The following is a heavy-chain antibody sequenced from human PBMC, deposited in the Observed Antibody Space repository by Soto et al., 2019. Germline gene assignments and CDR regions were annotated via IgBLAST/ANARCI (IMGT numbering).Heavy chain of an antibody. J-gene: IGHJ6*02. Sequence: GESLKISCQGSGYRFSSYWIAWVRQMPGKGLEWMGIIYPGDSDTIYSPSFQGQVTFSVDKSTSTTYLQWSSLKASDTAMYYCARQGSNGAYYYYGMDVWGQGTTVTVSS. CDR3: ARQGSNGAYYYYGMDV. D-gene: IGHD2-8*01. CDR2: IYPGDSDT. V-gene: IGHV5-51*01. CDR1: GYRFSSYW.